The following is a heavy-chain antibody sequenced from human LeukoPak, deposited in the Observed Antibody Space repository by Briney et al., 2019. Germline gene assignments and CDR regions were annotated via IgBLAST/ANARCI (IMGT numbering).Heavy chain of an antibody. CDR2: IFGSGGSA. J-gene: IGHJ4*02. CDR3: GKTTTGYSSGRYPAWPVDY. CDR1: GFTFSSYA. D-gene: IGHD6-19*01. V-gene: IGHV3-23*01. Sequence: HPGGSLRLSCTASGFTFSSYAMYWVRQAPGKGREGVSGIFGSGGSAHYADSVKGRFTSSRDNSQNTVYLQMNSLRAEDTAVYYCGKTTTGYSSGRYPAWPVDYWGQGTLVTVSS.